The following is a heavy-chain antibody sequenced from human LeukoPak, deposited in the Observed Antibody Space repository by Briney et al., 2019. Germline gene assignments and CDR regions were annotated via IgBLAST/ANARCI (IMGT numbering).Heavy chain of an antibody. Sequence: QAGGSLRLSCAASGFTFSSYAMSWVRQAPGKGLEWVSAISGSGGSTYYADSVKGRFTISGDNAKNSLYLQMNSLRAEDTAVYYCARDSGGRWLQFLWGGYFDYWGQGTLVTVSS. CDR1: GFTFSSYA. V-gene: IGHV3-23*01. J-gene: IGHJ4*02. CDR3: ARDSGGRWLQFLWGGYFDY. CDR2: ISGSGGST. D-gene: IGHD5-24*01.